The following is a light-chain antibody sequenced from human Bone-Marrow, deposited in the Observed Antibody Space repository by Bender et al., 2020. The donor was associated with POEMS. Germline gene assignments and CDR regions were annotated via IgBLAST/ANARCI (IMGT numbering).Light chain of an antibody. CDR3: QLWDSFTYVV. CDR1: NIGSKN. J-gene: IGLJ2*01. V-gene: IGLV3-9*01. CDR2: RDN. Sequence: SYELTQPLSVSVALGQTARITCGGNNIGSKNVHWYQQKPGQAPVLVIYRDNNRPSGIPERFSGSNSGNTATLIISRAQAGDEADYYCQLWDSFTYVVFGGGTKLTVL.